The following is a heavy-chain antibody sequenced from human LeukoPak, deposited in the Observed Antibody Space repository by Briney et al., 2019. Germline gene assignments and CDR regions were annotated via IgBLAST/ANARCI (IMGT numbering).Heavy chain of an antibody. CDR2: IKSDGSET. V-gene: IGHV3-74*01. J-gene: IGHJ6*02. CDR3: ASDRVQYGLDV. Sequence: GGSLRLSCAASGFTFSSYWMHWVRQAPGKGLVWVSRIKSDGSETNYADSVKGRFTISRDNAKNTLNLQTNSLRAEDTAVYYCASDRVQYGLDVWGQGTTVSVSS. CDR1: GFTFSSYW.